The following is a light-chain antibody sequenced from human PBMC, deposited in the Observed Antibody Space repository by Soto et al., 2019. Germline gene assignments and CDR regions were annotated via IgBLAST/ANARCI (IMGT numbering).Light chain of an antibody. J-gene: IGKJ4*01. CDR2: RAS. CDR1: QSVTSEY. CDR3: QQYSSSPLT. Sequence: EIVLTQSPGTLSLSPGERATLSCRASQSVTSEYLAWYQQKPGETPKVLIYRASSRATGIPDRFSGSGSGTDFTLTISRLEPEDFAVYYCQQYSSSPLTFGGGTKVEIK. V-gene: IGKV3-20*01.